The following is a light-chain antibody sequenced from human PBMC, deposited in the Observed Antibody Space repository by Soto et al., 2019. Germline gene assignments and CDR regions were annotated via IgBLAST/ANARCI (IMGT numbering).Light chain of an antibody. V-gene: IGKV1-27*01. CDR1: QGISNY. Sequence: DIQMTQSPSSLSASVGDRVTITCRASQGISNYLAWYQQKPGKVPKLLIYAASTLQSGVPSRFSGSGSGTDFTLNISSLKPEDVATYYCQKYNSALRTFGQGTKVEIK. J-gene: IGKJ1*01. CDR3: QKYNSALRT. CDR2: AAS.